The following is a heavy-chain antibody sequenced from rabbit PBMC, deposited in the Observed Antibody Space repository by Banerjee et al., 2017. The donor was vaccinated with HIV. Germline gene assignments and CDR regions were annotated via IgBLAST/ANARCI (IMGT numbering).Heavy chain of an antibody. CDR1: GIDFSSYYY. CDR3: ARDRHGSSSGYGARLDL. D-gene: IGHD1-1*01. CDR2: IYSGSGGST. V-gene: IGHV1S40*01. J-gene: IGHJ3*01. Sequence: QSLEESGGGLVKPGGTLTLTCKASGIDFSSYYYMCWVRQAPGKGLELIACIYSGSGGSTDYANWAKGRFTISKTSSTTVTLQMTSLTAADTATYFCARDRHGSSSGYGARLDLWGPGTLVTVS.